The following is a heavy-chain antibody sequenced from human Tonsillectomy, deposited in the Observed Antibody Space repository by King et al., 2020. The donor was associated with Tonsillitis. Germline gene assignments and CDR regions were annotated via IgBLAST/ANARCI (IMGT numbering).Heavy chain of an antibody. V-gene: IGHV3-15*01. D-gene: IGHD4-17*01. CDR1: GFTFSNAW. Sequence: LVESGGGLVKPGGSLRLSCAASGFTFSNAWMSWVRQAPGKGLGWVGRIKSKTDGGTTDYAAPVKGRFTISRDDSKNTLYLQMNSLKTEDTAVYYCTTPYGDYETNTFDYWGQGTLVTVSS. J-gene: IGHJ4*02. CDR3: TTPYGDYETNTFDY. CDR2: IKSKTDGGTT.